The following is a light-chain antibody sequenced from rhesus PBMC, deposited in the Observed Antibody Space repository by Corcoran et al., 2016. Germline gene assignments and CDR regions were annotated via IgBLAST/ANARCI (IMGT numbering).Light chain of an antibody. CDR1: QGLSTH. J-gene: IGKJ3*01. CDR3: LQFASDPFT. CDR2: VTS. Sequence: DIQITQSPSSLSASVGDRVTITCRASQGLSTHLNWYQQKPGKTPKRLSYVTSPFETGVPSRFSGSGSGTDFTLPISSLQPEDFATYYCLQFASDPFTFGPGTKLDIK. V-gene: IGKV1-43*02.